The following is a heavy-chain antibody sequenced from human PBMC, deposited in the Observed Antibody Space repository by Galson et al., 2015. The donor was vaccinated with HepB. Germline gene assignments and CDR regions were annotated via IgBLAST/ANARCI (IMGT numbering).Heavy chain of an antibody. CDR3: AKLDSSGYHKEDYFDY. Sequence: SLRLSCAASGFTFSSYGMHWVRQAPGKGLEWVAVISYDGSNKYYADSVKGRFTISRDNSRNTLYLQMNSLRAEDTAVYYCAKLDSSGYHKEDYFDYWGQGTLVTVSS. CDR2: ISYDGSNK. J-gene: IGHJ4*02. CDR1: GFTFSSYG. D-gene: IGHD3-22*01. V-gene: IGHV3-30*18.